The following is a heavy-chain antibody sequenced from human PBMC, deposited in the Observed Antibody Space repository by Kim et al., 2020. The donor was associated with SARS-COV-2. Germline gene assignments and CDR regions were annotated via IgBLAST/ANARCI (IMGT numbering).Heavy chain of an antibody. CDR2: INHSGST. V-gene: IGHV4-34*01. CDR1: GGSFSGYY. J-gene: IGHJ3*02. Sequence: SETLSLTCAVYGGSFSGYYWSWIRQPPGKGLEWIGEINHSGSTNYNPSLKSRVTISVDTSKNQFSLKLSSVTAADTAVYYCARGPRDGYYYVHDAFDIWGQGTMVTVSS. D-gene: IGHD3-22*01. CDR3: ARGPRDGYYYVHDAFDI.